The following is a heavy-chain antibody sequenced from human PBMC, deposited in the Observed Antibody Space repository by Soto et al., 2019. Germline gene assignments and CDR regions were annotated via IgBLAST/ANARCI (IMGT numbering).Heavy chain of an antibody. CDR2: IYYSGST. Sequence: SETLSLTCTVSGGSISSSSYYWGWIRQPPGKGLEWIGSIYYSGSTYYNPSLKSRVTISVDTSKNQFSLKLSSVTAADTAVYNCASSYGSGSYYYPFDYWGQGTLVTVSS. CDR1: GGSISSSSYY. D-gene: IGHD3-10*01. CDR3: ASSYGSGSYYYPFDY. V-gene: IGHV4-39*01. J-gene: IGHJ4*02.